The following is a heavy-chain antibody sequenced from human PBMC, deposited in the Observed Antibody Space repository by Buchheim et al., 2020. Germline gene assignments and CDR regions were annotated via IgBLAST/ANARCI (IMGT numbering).Heavy chain of an antibody. Sequence: QVQLVESGGGVVQPGRSLRLSCAASGFTFSSYGMHWVRQAPGKGLEWVAVISYDGSNKYYADSVKGRFTISRDNPKNTRYLQMNSLRAEDTAVYYCAKGLGYCSSTSCQRQYYYYYGMDVWGQGTT. CDR2: ISYDGSNK. D-gene: IGHD2-2*01. CDR1: GFTFSSYG. J-gene: IGHJ6*02. CDR3: AKGLGYCSSTSCQRQYYYYYGMDV. V-gene: IGHV3-30*18.